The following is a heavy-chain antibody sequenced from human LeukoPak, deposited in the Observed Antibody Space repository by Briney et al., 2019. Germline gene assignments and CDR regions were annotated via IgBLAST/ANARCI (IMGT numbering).Heavy chain of an antibody. Sequence: GGSLRLSCAASGFTVSSNYMSWVRQAPGEGLEWVSVIYSGGSTYYADSVKGRFTISRDNSKNTLYLQMNSLRAEDTAVYYCAKRSRRLTLVRGVPREDVWGQGTTVTVSS. V-gene: IGHV3-53*01. CDR3: AKRSRRLTLVRGVPREDV. J-gene: IGHJ6*02. CDR1: GFTVSSNY. CDR2: IYSGGST. D-gene: IGHD3-10*01.